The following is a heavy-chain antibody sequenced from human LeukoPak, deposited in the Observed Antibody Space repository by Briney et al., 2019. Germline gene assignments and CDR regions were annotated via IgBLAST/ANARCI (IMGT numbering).Heavy chain of an antibody. J-gene: IGHJ4*02. CDR1: GFTFSSYG. Sequence: GGSLRLSCAASGFTFSSYGMHWVRQAPGKGLEWVAVISYDGSNKYYADSVKGRFTISRDNSKNTLYLQMNSLRAEDTAVYYCARDGYYYYDSSGYSHFDYWGQGTLVTVSS. D-gene: IGHD3-22*01. CDR2: ISYDGSNK. CDR3: ARDGYYYYDSSGYSHFDY. V-gene: IGHV3-30*03.